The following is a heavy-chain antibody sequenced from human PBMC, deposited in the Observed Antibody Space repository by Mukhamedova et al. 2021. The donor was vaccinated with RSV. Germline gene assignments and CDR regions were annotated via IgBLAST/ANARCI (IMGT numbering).Heavy chain of an antibody. D-gene: IGHD4-17*01. CDR3: ASPGPDYGDYGFQH. Sequence: VANIKQDGREKKYVDSVKGRFTISRDNTKNAVYLQMSSLRVEDTALYYCASPGPDYGDYGFQHWGRGSLVSVYS. J-gene: IGHJ1*01. V-gene: IGHV3-7*03. CDR2: IKQDGREK.